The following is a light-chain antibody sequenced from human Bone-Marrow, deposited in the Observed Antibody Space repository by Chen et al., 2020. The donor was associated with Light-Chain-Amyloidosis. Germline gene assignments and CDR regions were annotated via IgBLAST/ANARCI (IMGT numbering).Light chain of an antibody. J-gene: IGLJ2*01. CDR3: QSYDTALLSLV. V-gene: IGLV1-40*01. CDR2: DSD. Sequence: QSVLTQPPSMSEAPGQRVTISCTGSRSNLGAGYDVHWYQQLPGPSPKLLIYDSDIRPSGVPDRFSASKSGTSASLSITGLQVADEADYYCQSYDTALLSLVFGGGTKLTV. CDR1: RSNLGAGYD.